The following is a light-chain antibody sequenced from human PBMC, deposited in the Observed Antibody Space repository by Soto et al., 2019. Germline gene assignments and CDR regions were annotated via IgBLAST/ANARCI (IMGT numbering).Light chain of an antibody. CDR1: QSISYY. CDR2: AAS. Sequence: IQMAQSPSSLSASVGDRVTITCRARQSISYYLNWYQVKPGKAPELLIYAASSLQSGVPSRFSGSGSGTDFTLAISSLQPEDSATYYCLQDINYPWTFGQGTKVDIK. V-gene: IGKV1-6*01. J-gene: IGKJ1*01. CDR3: LQDINYPWT.